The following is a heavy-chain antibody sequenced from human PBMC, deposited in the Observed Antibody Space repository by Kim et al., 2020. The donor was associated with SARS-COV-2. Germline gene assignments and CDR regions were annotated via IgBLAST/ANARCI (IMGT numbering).Heavy chain of an antibody. D-gene: IGHD3-10*01. J-gene: IGHJ4*02. CDR2: DSVT. V-gene: IGHV5-51*01. CDR3: MTGEYFFDY. Sequence: DSVTVYRPSFQGQVTISADKSISPAYLQWSSLKVSDTAVYYCMTGEYFFDYWGQGTLVTVSS.